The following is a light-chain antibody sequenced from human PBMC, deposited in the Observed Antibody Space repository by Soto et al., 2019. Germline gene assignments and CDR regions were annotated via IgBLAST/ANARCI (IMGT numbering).Light chain of an antibody. CDR2: DAS. Sequence: DIQMTQSPSTLSASVGDRVTITCRASQSISSWLAWYQQKPGKAPKLLIYDASSLESGVPSRFSGSGSGTDFTLTISSLQPEDVATYYCQQYDSFSVTFGQGTKVDIK. CDR3: QQYDSFSVT. CDR1: QSISSW. V-gene: IGKV1-5*01. J-gene: IGKJ1*01.